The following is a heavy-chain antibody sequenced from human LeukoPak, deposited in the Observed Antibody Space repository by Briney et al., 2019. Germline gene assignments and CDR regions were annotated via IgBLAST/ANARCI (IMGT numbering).Heavy chain of an antibody. CDR3: ARGHPLLDY. J-gene: IGHJ4*02. CDR2: INHSGGT. D-gene: IGHD2-2*01. CDR1: GGSFSGYY. V-gene: IGHV4-34*01. Sequence: SETLSLTCTVYGGSFSGYYWTWIRQPPGKGLEWIGEINHSGGTNCNSSLKSRVTISVDTSKNQFSLKLSSVTAADTAVYYCARGHPLLDYWGQGTLVTVSS.